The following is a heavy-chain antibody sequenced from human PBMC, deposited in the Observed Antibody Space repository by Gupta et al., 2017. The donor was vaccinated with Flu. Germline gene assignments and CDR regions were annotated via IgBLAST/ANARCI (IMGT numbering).Heavy chain of an antibody. Sequence: EEQLVESGGGSVQPGRSLRLSCAASGFSLAEHAFHWVRQASGKGLEWVAGISWNSFSLGYVDSVKGRFTISRDNAKNSLYLQMNGLRTEDTALYYCARVIVATNEPYDMWGQGTMVTVSS. CDR2: ISWNSFSL. J-gene: IGHJ3*02. CDR1: GFSLAEHA. CDR3: ARVIVATNEPYDM. D-gene: IGHD5-12*01. V-gene: IGHV3-9*01.